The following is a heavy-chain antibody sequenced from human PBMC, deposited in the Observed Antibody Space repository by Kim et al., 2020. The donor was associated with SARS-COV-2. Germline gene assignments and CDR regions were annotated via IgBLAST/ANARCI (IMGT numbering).Heavy chain of an antibody. D-gene: IGHD2-2*01. J-gene: IGHJ3*02. CDR3: ARGRGYCSSTSCFEDAFDI. Sequence: SRVTISVDTSKNQFSLKLSSVTAADTAVYYCARGRGYCSSTSCFEDAFDIWGQGTMVTVSS. V-gene: IGHV4-59*09.